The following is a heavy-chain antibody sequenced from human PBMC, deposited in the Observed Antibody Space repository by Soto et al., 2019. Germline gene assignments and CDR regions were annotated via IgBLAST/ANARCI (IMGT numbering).Heavy chain of an antibody. V-gene: IGHV4-31*03. J-gene: IGHJ6*02. CDR3: ASKSAAAQYQPKNYYYYGMDV. Sequence: SETLSLTCTVSGGSISSGGYYWSWIRQHPGKGLEWIGYIYYSGSTYYNPSLKSRVTISVDTSKNQFSLKLSSVTAADTAVYYCASKSAAAQYQPKNYYYYGMDVWGQGTTVTVSS. CDR2: IYYSGST. D-gene: IGHD4-4*01. CDR1: GGSISSGGYY.